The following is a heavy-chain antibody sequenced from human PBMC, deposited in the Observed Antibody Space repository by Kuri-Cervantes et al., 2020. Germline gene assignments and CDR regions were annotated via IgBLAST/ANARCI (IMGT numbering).Heavy chain of an antibody. Sequence: ASVKVSCKAPGYTFTGYYMHWVRQAPGQGLEWMGWINPNSGGTNYAQKFQGWVTMTRDTSISTAYMELSRLRSDDTAVYYCARAVAGTFGLLWFDPWGQGTLVTVSS. CDR1: GYTFTGYY. D-gene: IGHD6-19*01. V-gene: IGHV1-2*04. CDR2: INPNSGGT. J-gene: IGHJ5*02. CDR3: ARAVAGTFGLLWFDP.